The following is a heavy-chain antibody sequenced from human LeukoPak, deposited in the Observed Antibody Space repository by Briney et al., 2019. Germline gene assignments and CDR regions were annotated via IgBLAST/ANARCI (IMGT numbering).Heavy chain of an antibody. J-gene: IGHJ4*02. D-gene: IGHD3-22*01. Sequence: GGSLRLSCAASGFTLSSYGMHWVRQAPGKGLEWVAVIWYDGSNKYYADSVKGRFTISRDNSKNTLYLQMNSLRAEDTAVYYCARDKPPPYYYDSSGIFDYWGQGTLVTVSS. CDR3: ARDKPPPYYYDSSGIFDY. CDR2: IWYDGSNK. CDR1: GFTLSSYG. V-gene: IGHV3-33*01.